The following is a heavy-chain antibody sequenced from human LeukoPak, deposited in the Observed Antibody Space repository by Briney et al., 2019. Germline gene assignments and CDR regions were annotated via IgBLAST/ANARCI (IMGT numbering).Heavy chain of an antibody. CDR1: GFTFSSYA. D-gene: IGHD1-1*01. CDR3: AKSPSGTDYYYYGMDV. Sequence: GGSLRLSCAASGFTFSSYAMSWVRQAPGKGLEWVSAISGGGDSTYYADSVKGRFTISRDNSKNTLYLQMNSLRAEDTAVYYCAKSPSGTDYYYYGMDVWGQGTTVTVSS. J-gene: IGHJ6*02. V-gene: IGHV3-23*01. CDR2: ISGGGDST.